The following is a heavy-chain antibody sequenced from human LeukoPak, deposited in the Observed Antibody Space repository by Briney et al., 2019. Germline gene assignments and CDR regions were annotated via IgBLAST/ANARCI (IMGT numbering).Heavy chain of an antibody. CDR2: ISGDGGST. V-gene: IGHV3-23*01. CDR1: GFTFSSYS. CDR3: ARDRYDYVWGSYDKYYLDF. J-gene: IGHJ4*02. Sequence: GGSLRLSCAASGFTFSSYSMNWVRQAPGKGLEWVSLISGDGGSTYYADSVKGRFTISRDNSKNTLYLQMNSLRAEDTAVYYCARDRYDYVWGSYDKYYLDFWGQGTLVTVSS. D-gene: IGHD3-16*01.